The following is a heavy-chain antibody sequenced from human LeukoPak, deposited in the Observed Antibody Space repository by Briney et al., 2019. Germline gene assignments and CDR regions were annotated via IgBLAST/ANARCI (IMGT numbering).Heavy chain of an antibody. D-gene: IGHD4-23*01. CDR2: IRYDGSNK. V-gene: IGHV3-30*02. J-gene: IGHJ4*02. CDR1: GFTFSSYG. CDR3: AKDTYGGNDGGFDY. Sequence: GGSLRLSCAASGFTFSSYGMHWVRQAPGKGLEWVAFIRYDGSNKYYADSVKGRFTISRDNAKNSLYLQMNSLRAEDTALYYCAKDTYGGNDGGFDYWGQGTLVTVSS.